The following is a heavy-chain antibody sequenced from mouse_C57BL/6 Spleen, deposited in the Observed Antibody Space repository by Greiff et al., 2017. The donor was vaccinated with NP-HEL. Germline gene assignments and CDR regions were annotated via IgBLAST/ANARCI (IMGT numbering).Heavy chain of an antibody. CDR1: GFSLTSYC. CDR3: ARGEEMVTPWFAY. D-gene: IGHD2-1*01. Sequence: QVQLQQSGPGLVQPSQSLSITCTVSGFSLTSYCVHWVRQSPGKGLEWLGVIWCGGSTDYNAAFISRLSISKDNSKSQVFFKMNNLQADDTAIYYCARGEEMVTPWFAYWGQGTLVTVSA. V-gene: IGHV2-2*01. CDR2: IWCGGST. J-gene: IGHJ3*01.